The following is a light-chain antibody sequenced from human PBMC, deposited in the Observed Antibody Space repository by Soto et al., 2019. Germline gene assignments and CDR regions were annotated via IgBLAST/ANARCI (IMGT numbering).Light chain of an antibody. J-gene: IGKJ1*01. V-gene: IGKV1-5*01. CDR2: DAS. CDR3: HQYNSYSRT. Sequence: DIRMTQSPSTLSASVGDRVTITCRASQSISSWLAWYQQKPGKAPKLLIYDASSLESGVPSRFSGSGSGTEFTLTISSLQPDDFATYYCHQYNSYSRTFGQGTKV. CDR1: QSISSW.